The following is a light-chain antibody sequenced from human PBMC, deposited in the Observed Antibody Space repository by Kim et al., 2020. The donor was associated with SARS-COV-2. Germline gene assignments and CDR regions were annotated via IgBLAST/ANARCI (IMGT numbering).Light chain of an antibody. Sequence: YELTQPPSVSVAPGKTARITCGGNNIGSKSVHWYQQKPGQAPVLVIYYDSDRPSGIPERFSGSNSGNTATLTISRVEAGDEADYYCQVWDSSSDQWVFGGGTKLTVL. CDR3: QVWDSSSDQWV. J-gene: IGLJ3*02. CDR2: YDS. V-gene: IGLV3-21*04. CDR1: NIGSKS.